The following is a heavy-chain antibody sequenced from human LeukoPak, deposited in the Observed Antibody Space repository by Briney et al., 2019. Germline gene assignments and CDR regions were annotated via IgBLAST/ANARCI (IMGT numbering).Heavy chain of an antibody. J-gene: IGHJ4*02. CDR1: GYSFTNYY. CDR2: INPNSGRT. CDR3: ARGEMAGFDY. Sequence: ASVKVSCKPSGYSFTNYYMHWVRQAPGQGLEWMGWINPNSGRTDYPQRFQGRVTMTRDTSITTAYMELSRLTSDDTAVYYCARGEMAGFDYWGQGTLVTVSS. D-gene: IGHD5-24*01. V-gene: IGHV1-2*02.